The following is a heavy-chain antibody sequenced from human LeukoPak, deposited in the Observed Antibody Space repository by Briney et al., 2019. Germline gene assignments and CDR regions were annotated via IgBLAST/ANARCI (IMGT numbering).Heavy chain of an antibody. CDR1: GFTFSSYG. D-gene: IGHD2-21*02. CDR2: ISSSSSYI. Sequence: GGSLRLSCAASGFTFSSYGMNWGRQAPGKGLEWVSCISSSSSYIYYADSVRGRFTISRDNAKNSLYPLLLNLSAESTAVSYCARGRKYRGGACYNAFDIWGQGTMVTVSS. CDR3: ARGRKYRGGACYNAFDI. V-gene: IGHV3-21*01. J-gene: IGHJ3*02.